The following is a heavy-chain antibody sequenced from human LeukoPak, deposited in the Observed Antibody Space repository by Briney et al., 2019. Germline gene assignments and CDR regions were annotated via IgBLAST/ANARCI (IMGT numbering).Heavy chain of an antibody. CDR2: INHSGST. Sequence: SETLSLTCAVYGGSFSGYYWSWIRQPPGKGLEWIGEINHSGSTNYNPSLKSRVTISVDTSKNQFSLKLSSVTAADTAVYYCARDPRGYYDSSGYPNWGQGTLVTVSS. V-gene: IGHV4-34*01. CDR3: ARDPRGYYDSSGYPN. D-gene: IGHD3-22*01. CDR1: GGSFSGYY. J-gene: IGHJ4*02.